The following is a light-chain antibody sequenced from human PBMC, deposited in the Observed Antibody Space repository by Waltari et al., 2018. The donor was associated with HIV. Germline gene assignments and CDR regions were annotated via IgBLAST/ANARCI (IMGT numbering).Light chain of an antibody. CDR1: SSDVGGYNY. CDR2: EVS. V-gene: IGLV2-14*01. J-gene: IGLJ1*01. Sequence: QSALTQPASVSGSPGQSITISCTGTSSDVGGYNYVSWYQQHPGKAPKLMIYEVSNRPSGFSNRFSGSKSGNTASLTISGLQAEDEADYYCSSYTSSSTSYVFGTGTKVTVL. CDR3: SSYTSSSTSYV.